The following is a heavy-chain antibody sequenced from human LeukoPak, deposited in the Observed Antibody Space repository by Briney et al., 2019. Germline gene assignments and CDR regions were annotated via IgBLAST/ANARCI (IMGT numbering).Heavy chain of an antibody. CDR2: IYHSGST. CDR3: AREVSSWYDPALGPSRYWYFDL. Sequence: PSQTLSLACAVSGGSISSGGYSWSWIRQPPGKGLEWIGYIYHSGSTYYNPSLKSRVTISVDRSKNQFSLKLSSVTAADTAVYYCAREVSSWYDPALGPSRYWYFDLWGRGTLVTVSS. J-gene: IGHJ2*01. CDR1: GGSISSGGYS. V-gene: IGHV4-30-2*01. D-gene: IGHD6-13*01.